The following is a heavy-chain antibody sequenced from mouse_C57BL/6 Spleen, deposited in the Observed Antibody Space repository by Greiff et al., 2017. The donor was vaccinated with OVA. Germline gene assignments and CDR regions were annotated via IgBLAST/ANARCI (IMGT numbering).Heavy chain of an antibody. CDR3: ALNYDAMDY. V-gene: IGHV1-81*01. J-gene: IGHJ4*01. CDR1: GYTFTSYG. CDR2: IYPRSGNT. Sequence: VKLMESGAELARPGASVKLSCKASGYTFTSYGISWVKQRTGQGLEWIGEIYPRSGNTYYNEKFKGKATLTADKSSSTAYMELRSLTSEDSAVYFCALNYDAMDYWGQGTSVTVSS.